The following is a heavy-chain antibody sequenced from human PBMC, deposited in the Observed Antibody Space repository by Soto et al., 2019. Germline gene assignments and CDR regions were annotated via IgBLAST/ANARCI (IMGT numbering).Heavy chain of an antibody. CDR1: GFTFSDYW. J-gene: IGHJ6*02. D-gene: IGHD4-4*01. V-gene: IGHV3-74*01. CDR2: INSGGTST. Sequence: EVQLVESGGGLVQPGGSLRLSCAASGFTFSDYWMHWVRQVPGKGLVWVSRINSGGTSTSFADSVKGRFTISRDNAKNTLYLQINSLRAEDTAVYYCARDSVTVRHYYYAMDVWGQGTTVTVSS. CDR3: ARDSVTVRHYYYAMDV.